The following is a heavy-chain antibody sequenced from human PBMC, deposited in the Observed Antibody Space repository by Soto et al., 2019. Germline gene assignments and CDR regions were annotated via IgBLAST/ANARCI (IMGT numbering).Heavy chain of an antibody. CDR2: IAPYLGKT. D-gene: IGHD1-1*01. CDR3: ARGGSLSYYYGVDV. Sequence: SSVKVSCKTSGYTFTSYGISWVRQAPGQGLQWMGWIAPYLGKTNYAQDLQGRVTMTTDTSTTTAYMEVRGLTSDDTAMYYCARGGSLSYYYGVDVWG. CDR1: GYTFTSYG. J-gene: IGHJ6*02. V-gene: IGHV1-18*04.